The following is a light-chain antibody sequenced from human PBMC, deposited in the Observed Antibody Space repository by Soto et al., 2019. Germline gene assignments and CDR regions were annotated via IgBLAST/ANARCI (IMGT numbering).Light chain of an antibody. J-gene: IGLJ1*01. CDR2: DVS. V-gene: IGLV2-14*01. Sequence: QSVLTQPCAVSGSLGQSIIISCTETSSDVGGYNYVSWYQQHPGKAPKFMIYDVSNRPSGVSTRFSGSKSGNTASLTISGLQAEDEADYYCNSYTTSNTRQIVFGTGTKVTVL. CDR1: SSDVGGYNY. CDR3: NSYTTSNTRQIV.